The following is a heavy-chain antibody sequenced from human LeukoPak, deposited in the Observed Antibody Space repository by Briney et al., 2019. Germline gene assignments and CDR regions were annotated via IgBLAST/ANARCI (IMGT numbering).Heavy chain of an antibody. CDR3: VKGYCSSTSCSYYYYYGMDV. V-gene: IGHV3-64D*06. CDR1: GFTFSSYA. CDR2: ISSNGGST. J-gene: IGHJ6*04. D-gene: IGHD2-2*01. Sequence: GGSLGLSCSASGFTFSSYAMHWVRQAPGKGLEYVSAISSNGGSTYYADSVKGRFTISRDNSKNTLYLQMSSLRAEDTAVYYCVKGYCSSTSCSYYYYYGMDVWGKGTTVTVSS.